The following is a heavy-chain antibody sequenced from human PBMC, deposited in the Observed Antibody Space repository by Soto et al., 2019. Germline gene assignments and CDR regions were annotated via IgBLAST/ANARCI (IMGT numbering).Heavy chain of an antibody. CDR3: ARVSVVAATRNAFDI. D-gene: IGHD2-15*01. CDR2: IYHSGST. CDR1: SGSISSSNW. V-gene: IGHV4-4*02. Sequence: QVQLQESGPGLVKPSGTLSLTCAVSSGSISSSNWWSWVRQPPGKGLEWIGEIYHSGSTNYNPSLKSRVTITVDKSKNQFSLKLSSVTAADTAVYYCARVSVVAATRNAFDIWGQGTMVTVSS. J-gene: IGHJ3*02.